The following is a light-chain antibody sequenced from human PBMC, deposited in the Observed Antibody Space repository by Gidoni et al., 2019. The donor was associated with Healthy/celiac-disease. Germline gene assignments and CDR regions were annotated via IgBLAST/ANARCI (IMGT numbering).Light chain of an antibody. CDR2: DAS. CDR3: QQRSNWPRYT. J-gene: IGKJ2*01. CDR1: PRVSSD. V-gene: IGKV3-11*01. Sequence: EIVLPQSPATLSLSPGERATLSCRAIPRVSSDLAWYQPKPGQAPRLLIYDASNRATGIPARFSGSGSGTDFPLTISSLEPEDFAVYYCQQRSNWPRYTFGQGTKLEIK.